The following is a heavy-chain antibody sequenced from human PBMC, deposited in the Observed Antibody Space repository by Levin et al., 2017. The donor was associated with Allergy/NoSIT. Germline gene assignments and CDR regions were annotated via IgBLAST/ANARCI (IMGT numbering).Heavy chain of an antibody. Sequence: AGGSLRLSCAASGFTFSSYAMHWVRQAPGKGLEWVAVISYDGSNKYYADSVKGRFTISRDNSKNTLYLQMNSLRAEDTAVYYCARDSGSGWYGEGLDYWGQGTLVTVSS. J-gene: IGHJ4*02. V-gene: IGHV3-30-3*01. CDR2: ISYDGSNK. CDR1: GFTFSSYA. CDR3: ARDSGSGWYGEGLDY. D-gene: IGHD6-19*01.